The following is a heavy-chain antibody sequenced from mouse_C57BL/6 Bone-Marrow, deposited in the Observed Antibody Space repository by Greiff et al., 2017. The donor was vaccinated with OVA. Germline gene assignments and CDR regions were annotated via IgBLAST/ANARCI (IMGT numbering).Heavy chain of an antibody. V-gene: IGHV1-76*01. J-gene: IGHJ2*01. CDR2: IYPGSGNT. CDR3: ARDDGYFFEY. D-gene: IGHD2-3*01. Sequence: VQLVESGAEVVRPGASVKLSCKASGYTFTDYYINWVKQRPGQGLEWIARIYPGSGNTYYNEKVKGKATLTAEKSSNTAYMQLSSLTSEDSAVYFCARDDGYFFEYWGQGTTLTVSS. CDR1: GYTFTDYY.